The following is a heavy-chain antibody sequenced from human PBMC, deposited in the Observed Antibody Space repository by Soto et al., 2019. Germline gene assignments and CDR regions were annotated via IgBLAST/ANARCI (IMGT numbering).Heavy chain of an antibody. V-gene: IGHV3-21*01. J-gene: IGHJ6*02. CDR3: ARDRRSCGGSCYYESMDV. CDR2: ISSSSSYI. D-gene: IGHD2-15*01. CDR1: GFTFSSYS. Sequence: PGGSLRLSCAASGFTFSSYSMNWVRQAPGKGLEWVSSISSSSSYIYYADSVKGRCTISRDNAKNSLYLQMNSLRAEDTAVYYCARDRRSCGGSCYYESMDVWGQGTTVTVSS.